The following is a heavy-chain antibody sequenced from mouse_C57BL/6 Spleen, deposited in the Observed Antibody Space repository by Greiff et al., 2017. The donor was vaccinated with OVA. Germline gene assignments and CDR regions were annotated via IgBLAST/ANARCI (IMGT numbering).Heavy chain of an antibody. CDR3: TREKIYYGSSYYAMDY. V-gene: IGHV5-9-1*02. D-gene: IGHD1-1*01. CDR1: GFTFSSYA. Sequence: EVNVVESGEGLVKPGGSLKLSCAASGFTFSSYAMSWVRQTPEKRLEWVAYISSGGDYIYYADTVKGRFTISRDNARNTLYLQMSSLKSEDTAMYYCTREKIYYGSSYYAMDYWGQGTSVTVSS. J-gene: IGHJ4*01. CDR2: ISSGGDYI.